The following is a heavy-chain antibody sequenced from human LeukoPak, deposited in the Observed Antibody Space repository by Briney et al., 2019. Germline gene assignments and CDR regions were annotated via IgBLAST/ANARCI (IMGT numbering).Heavy chain of an antibody. CDR3: ASGYLSSTSCYFHYYYYMDV. Sequence: SVKVSCKASGGTFSSYTISWVRQAPGQGLEWMGGVIPIFGTANYAQKFQGRVTITADESTSTAYMELSSLRSEDTGVYYCASGYLSSTSCYFHYYYYMDVGGKGTTVTVSS. J-gene: IGHJ6*03. V-gene: IGHV1-69*01. CDR2: VIPIFGTA. CDR1: GGTFSSYT. D-gene: IGHD2-2*03.